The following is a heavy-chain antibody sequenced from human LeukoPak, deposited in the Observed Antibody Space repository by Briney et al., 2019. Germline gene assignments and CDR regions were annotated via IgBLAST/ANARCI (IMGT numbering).Heavy chain of an antibody. Sequence: SETLSLTCTVSGGSISSSSYYWGWIRQPPGKGLEWIGSIYYSGSTYYNPSLKSRVTISVDTSKNQLSLKLSSVTAADTAVYYCARHSPEVVPAAILHWFDPWGQGTLATVSS. V-gene: IGHV4-39*01. CDR3: ARHSPEVVPAAILHWFDP. J-gene: IGHJ5*02. CDR1: GGSISSSSYY. D-gene: IGHD2-2*01. CDR2: IYYSGST.